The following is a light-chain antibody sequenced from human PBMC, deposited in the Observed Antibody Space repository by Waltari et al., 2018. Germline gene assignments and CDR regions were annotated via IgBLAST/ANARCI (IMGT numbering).Light chain of an antibody. CDR3: QSYDTGLSAYV. CDR2: RNN. J-gene: IGLJ1*01. Sequence: QSVLTQPPSVSGAPGQRVAISCTGTTSNIGAGFDVHWYRQDPGTAPKRLIYRNNNRPSGVPDLFSGSKSGTSASLAITARQAADESDYYCQSYDTGLSAYVFGTGTKVIVL. V-gene: IGLV1-40*01. CDR1: TSNIGAGFD.